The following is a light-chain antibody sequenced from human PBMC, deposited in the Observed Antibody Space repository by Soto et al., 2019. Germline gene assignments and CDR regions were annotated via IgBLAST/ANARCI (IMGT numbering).Light chain of an antibody. CDR2: DNN. CDR1: SSNVGHNS. J-gene: IGLJ1*01. CDR3: GAWDDRLTVYG. V-gene: IGLV1-51*01. Sequence: QSVLTQPPSVSAAPRQEVTISCSGSSSNVGHNSVSWYQQLPGTAPKLLIYDNNERPSGIPARFSGSKSGTSATLGITVLQTGDEADYYCGAWDDRLTVYGFGSGTKVTVL.